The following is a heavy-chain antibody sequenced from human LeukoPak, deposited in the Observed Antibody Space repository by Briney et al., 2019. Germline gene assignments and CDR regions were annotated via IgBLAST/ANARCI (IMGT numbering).Heavy chain of an antibody. CDR2: IHYSGIT. CDR3: AREVPGYYGSGTYHIVGTYFDY. V-gene: IGHV4-59*01. Sequence: SEALSLTCTVSVDSISNYYWSWIRQPPGKGLEWIGYIHYSGITNYNPSLKSRVTISVDTSKNQFSLKLSSVTAADTAVYYCAREVPGYYGSGTYHIVGTYFDYWGQGTLVTVSS. CDR1: VDSISNYY. D-gene: IGHD3-10*01. J-gene: IGHJ4*02.